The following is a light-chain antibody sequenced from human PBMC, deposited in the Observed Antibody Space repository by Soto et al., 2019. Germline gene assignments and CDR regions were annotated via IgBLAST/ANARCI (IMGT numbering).Light chain of an antibody. CDR1: SSDVGIYNY. Sequence: QSVLTQPASVSGSAGQSIAISCPGSSSDVGIYNYVSWYQQHPGKVPKLIIYEVTSRPSGVSIRSSGSKSGNTASLTISGLQPEDEADYYCSSYTTSSTRVFGTGTKVTVL. CDR3: SSYTTSSTRV. J-gene: IGLJ1*01. CDR2: EVT. V-gene: IGLV2-14*01.